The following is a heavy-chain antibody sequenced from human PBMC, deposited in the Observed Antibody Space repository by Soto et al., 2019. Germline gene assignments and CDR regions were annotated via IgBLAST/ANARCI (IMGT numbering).Heavy chain of an antibody. V-gene: IGHV1-46*01. D-gene: IGHD1-26*01. CDR1: SYS. CDR2: INPNGGST. J-gene: IGHJ5*02. Sequence: SYSMCWAPHAPKHGLEWMGVINPNGGSTRFAQKFQGRVTMTSDTSTSKVYMELRGLTSEDTAVYYCARLSGRVFGINIVGDQWFDPCGQAPLVTVS. CDR3: ARLSGRVFGINIVGDQWFDP.